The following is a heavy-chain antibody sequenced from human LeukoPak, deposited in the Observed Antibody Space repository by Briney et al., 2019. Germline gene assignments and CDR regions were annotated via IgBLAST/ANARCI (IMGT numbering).Heavy chain of an antibody. CDR3: ARDGYYYDSSGYYAFDT. CDR2: IYSSGST. Sequence: SETLSLTCAVSGGSISSNSYYWSWIRQPPGKGLEWIGYIYSSGSTNYNPSLKSRVTISVDTSKNPFSLKLSSVTAPDTAVYYGARDGYYYDSSGYYAFDTWGQGTMVTVSS. V-gene: IGHV4-61*01. D-gene: IGHD3-22*01. CDR1: GGSISSNSYY. J-gene: IGHJ3*02.